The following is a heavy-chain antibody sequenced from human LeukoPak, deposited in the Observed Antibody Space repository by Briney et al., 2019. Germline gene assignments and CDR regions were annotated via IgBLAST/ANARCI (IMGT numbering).Heavy chain of an antibody. Sequence: ASVRVSCKASGYFFTGYYMHWVRQAPGQGLEWMGWINPNSGDTNFAQKFQGRVTMTRDTSINTAYMELTRLRSDDTAVYYCARDSRHYFNDDRSNNWGQGTLVTVSS. D-gene: IGHD3-22*01. CDR3: ARDSRHYFNDDRSNN. CDR2: INPNSGDT. J-gene: IGHJ4*02. V-gene: IGHV1-2*02. CDR1: GYFFTGYY.